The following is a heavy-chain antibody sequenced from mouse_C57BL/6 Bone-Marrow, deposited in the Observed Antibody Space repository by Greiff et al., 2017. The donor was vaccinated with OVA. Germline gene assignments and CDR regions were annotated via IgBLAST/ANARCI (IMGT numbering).Heavy chain of an antibody. Sequence: QVHVKQPGAELVKPGASVKLSCKASGYTFTSYWMQWVKQRPGQGLEWIGEIDPSDSYTNYNQKFKGKATLTVDTSSSTAYMQLSSLTSEDSAVYYCARSCGYYVAWFAYWGQGTLVTVSA. V-gene: IGHV1-50*01. D-gene: IGHD2-3*01. CDR2: IDPSDSYT. J-gene: IGHJ3*01. CDR1: GYTFTSYW. CDR3: ARSCGYYVAWFAY.